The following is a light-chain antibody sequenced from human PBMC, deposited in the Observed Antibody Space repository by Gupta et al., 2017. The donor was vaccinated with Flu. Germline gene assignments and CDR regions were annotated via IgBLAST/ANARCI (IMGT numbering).Light chain of an antibody. V-gene: IGLV2-11*01. CDR2: DVS. CDR3: CSYAGSYTLV. Sequence: HSALTQPRSVSGSPGQSVTISCTGTSSDVGEYNYVSWYQQHPGKAPKLIIYDVSQRPAGVPDRFSGSKSGNTASLTISGLQTEEEADYYCCSYAGSYTLVFGGGTELTVL. CDR1: SSDVGEYNY. J-gene: IGLJ2*01.